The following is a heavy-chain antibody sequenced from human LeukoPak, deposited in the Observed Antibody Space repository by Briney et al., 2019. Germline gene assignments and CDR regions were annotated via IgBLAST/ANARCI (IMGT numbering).Heavy chain of an antibody. CDR1: GFTVSSSY. V-gene: IGHV3-21*01. Sequence: GGSLRLSCAASGFTVSSSYMYWVRQAPGKGLEWVSSISSSSSYIYYADSVKGRFTISRDNAKNSLYLQMNSLRAEDTAVYYCASTQGGGWYPEPVDYWGQGTLVTVSS. CDR2: ISSSSSYI. D-gene: IGHD6-19*01. CDR3: ASTQGGGWYPEPVDY. J-gene: IGHJ4*02.